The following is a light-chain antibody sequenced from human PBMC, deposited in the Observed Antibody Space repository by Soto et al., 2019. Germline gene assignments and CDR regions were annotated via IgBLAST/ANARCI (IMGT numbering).Light chain of an antibody. V-gene: IGKV3-11*01. Sequence: PGEGAPLSCRASQSVSSSYIAWYQQRPGQTPRLLIYDASNRATGIPARFSGSGSGTDFTLTISSLEPEDFAIYYCQQRTNWPPAFGQGTRLEI. J-gene: IGKJ5*01. CDR1: QSVSSSY. CDR2: DAS. CDR3: QQRTNWPPA.